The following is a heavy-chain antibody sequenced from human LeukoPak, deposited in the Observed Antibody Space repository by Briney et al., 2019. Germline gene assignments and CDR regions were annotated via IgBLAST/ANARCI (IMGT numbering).Heavy chain of an antibody. CDR3: AKEPGYSYGYYFDY. Sequence: GGSLRLSCAASGFTFSSYSMNWVRQAPGKGLEWVSSISSSSSYIYYADSVKGRFTISRDNSKNTLYLQMNSLRAEDTAVYYCAKEPGYSYGYYFDYWGQGTLVTVSS. CDR2: ISSSSSYI. J-gene: IGHJ4*02. D-gene: IGHD5-18*01. CDR1: GFTFSSYS. V-gene: IGHV3-21*04.